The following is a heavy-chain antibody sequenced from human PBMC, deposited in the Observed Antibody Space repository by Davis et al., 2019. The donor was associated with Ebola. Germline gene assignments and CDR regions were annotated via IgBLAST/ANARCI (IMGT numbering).Heavy chain of an antibody. V-gene: IGHV3-23*01. D-gene: IGHD4-17*01. CDR3: AKDQDYGDYFDY. CDR2: ISAGGNT. CDR1: GFTFSSYA. Sequence: GGSLRLSCAASGFTFSSYAMTWARQAPGKGLEWVSAISAGGNTYYADSVKGRFTISRDNSKNTLYLQMNSLRAEDTAVYYCAKDQDYGDYFDYWGQGTLVTVSS. J-gene: IGHJ4*02.